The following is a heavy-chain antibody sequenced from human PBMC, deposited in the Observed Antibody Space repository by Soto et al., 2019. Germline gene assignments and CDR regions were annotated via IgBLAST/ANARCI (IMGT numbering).Heavy chain of an antibody. J-gene: IGHJ4*02. CDR3: ARDRLRLGELSLIGYFDY. CDR2: ISFDSTNN. V-gene: IGHV3-30-3*01. CDR1: GFSFSSYT. D-gene: IGHD3-16*02. Sequence: QVQLVESGGGVVQPGRSLRLSCAGSGFSFSSYTTHWLRQAPGKGLELVALISFDSTNNYYAASVKGLISISRDKSKNTLYLQMDSLTPDATALYCCARDRLRLGELSLIGYFDYWCQGTLVTVSS.